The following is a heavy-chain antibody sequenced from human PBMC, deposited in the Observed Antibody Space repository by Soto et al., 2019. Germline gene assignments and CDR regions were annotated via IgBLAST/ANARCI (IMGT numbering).Heavy chain of an antibody. CDR3: ARDNQPIDYYDSSGYYGYYGMDV. V-gene: IGHV4-59*11. D-gene: IGHD3-22*01. Sequence: TYTVAYGTIINLCWRWILQPTRKGLEWIGYIYYSGSTNYNPSLKSRVTISVDTSKNQFSLKLSSVTAADTAVYYCARDNQPIDYYDSSGYYGYYGMDVWGQGTTVTVS. CDR1: YGTIINLC. CDR2: IYYSGST. J-gene: IGHJ6*02.